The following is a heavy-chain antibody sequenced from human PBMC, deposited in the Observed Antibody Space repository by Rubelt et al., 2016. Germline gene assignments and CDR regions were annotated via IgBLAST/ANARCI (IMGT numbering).Heavy chain of an antibody. J-gene: IGHJ6*02. D-gene: IGHD3-16*01. CDR2: VFYSGSP. V-gene: IGHV4-34*12. CDR1: GGSFSGYY. CDR3: ARQGQGYPFMDV. Sequence: QVQLQQWGAGLLKPSEALSLTCVVYGGSFSGYYWSWIRQPPGKGLEWVGNVFYSGSPYYNPSLKRRVTISVDTSKDQFSLKLGAVTAADTAVYWCARQGQGYPFMDVWGQGTTVTVSS.